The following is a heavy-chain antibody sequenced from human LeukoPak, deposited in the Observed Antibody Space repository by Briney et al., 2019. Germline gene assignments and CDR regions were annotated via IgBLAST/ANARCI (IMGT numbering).Heavy chain of an antibody. CDR2: MNPNSGNT. D-gene: IGHD6-13*01. J-gene: IGHJ5*02. CDR3: ASMEYVRSAGDNWFDP. CDR1: GYTFTSYD. Sequence: GASVKVSCKASGYTFTSYDINWVRQATGQGLEWMGWMNPNSGNTGYAQKFQGRVTMTRDTSISTAYMELSSLRSGDTAVYYCASMEYVRSAGDNWFDPWGQGTLVTVSS. V-gene: IGHV1-8*01.